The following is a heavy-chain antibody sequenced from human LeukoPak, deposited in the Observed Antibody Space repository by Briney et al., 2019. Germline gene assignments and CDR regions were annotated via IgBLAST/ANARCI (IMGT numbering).Heavy chain of an antibody. CDR2: INGRGIT. CDR1: GFTFSSCT. D-gene: IGHD4-17*01. J-gene: IGHJ4*02. CDR3: AKERQAGDYFTSDY. V-gene: IGHV3-23*01. Sequence: GGSLRLSCTASGFTFSSCTMSWVRQAPGEGLEWLSAINGRGITYYAGSVKGRFTISRDNSENTLYLQMNSLTVDDTAVYFCAKERQAGDYFTSDYWGQGTLVTVSS.